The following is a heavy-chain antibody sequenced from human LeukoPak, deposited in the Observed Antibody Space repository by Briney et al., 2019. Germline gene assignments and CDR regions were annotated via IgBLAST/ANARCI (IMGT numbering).Heavy chain of an antibody. V-gene: IGHV1-46*01. Sequence: ASVKVPCKASGYTFTSYYMHWVRQAPGQGLEWMGIINPSGGSTSYAQKFQGRVTMTRDTSTSTVYMELSSLRSEDTAVYYCARAQNDYYYDSSGYYSWGQGTLVTVSS. CDR2: INPSGGST. CDR1: GYTFTSYY. D-gene: IGHD3-22*01. CDR3: ARAQNDYYYDSSGYYS. J-gene: IGHJ4*02.